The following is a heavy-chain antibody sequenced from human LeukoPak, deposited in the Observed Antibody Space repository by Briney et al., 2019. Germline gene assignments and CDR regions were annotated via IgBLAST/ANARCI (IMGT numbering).Heavy chain of an antibody. CDR1: GYTFTSYY. Sequence: SVKVSCKASGYTFTSYYMHWVRQAPGQGLEWMGIINPSGGSTSYAQKFQGRVTMTRDTSTSTVYMELSSLRSEDTAVYYCARGPMVRGVYMNWFDPWGQGTLVTVSS. J-gene: IGHJ5*02. CDR3: ARGPMVRGVYMNWFDP. V-gene: IGHV1-46*01. CDR2: INPSGGST. D-gene: IGHD3-10*01.